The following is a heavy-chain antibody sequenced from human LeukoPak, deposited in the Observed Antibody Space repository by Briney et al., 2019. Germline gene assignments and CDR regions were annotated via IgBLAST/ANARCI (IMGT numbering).Heavy chain of an antibody. V-gene: IGHV3-30-3*01. D-gene: IGHD4-17*01. Sequence: PGGSLRLSCAASGFTFSSYAMHWVRQAPGKGLEWVAVISYDGSNKCYADSVKGRFTISRDNSKNTLYLQMNSLRAEDTAVYYCATDTVTTSSLDYWGQGTLVTVSS. CDR2: ISYDGSNK. CDR3: ATDTVTTSSLDY. J-gene: IGHJ4*02. CDR1: GFTFSSYA.